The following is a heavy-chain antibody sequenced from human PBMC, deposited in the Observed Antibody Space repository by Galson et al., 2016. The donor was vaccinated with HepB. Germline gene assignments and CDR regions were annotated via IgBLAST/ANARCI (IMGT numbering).Heavy chain of an antibody. V-gene: IGHV4-4*02. CDR1: SGSIISDNW. D-gene: IGHD6-19*01. Sequence: SETLSLTCAVSSGSIISDNWWTWVRQPPGKGLEWIGEIYHSGSTNYNPSLKSRVTISVDKSKNQFSLKLSSVTAADTAVYYCARAVAVAGHFDYWGQGTLVTVSS. J-gene: IGHJ4*02. CDR3: ARAVAVAGHFDY. CDR2: IYHSGST.